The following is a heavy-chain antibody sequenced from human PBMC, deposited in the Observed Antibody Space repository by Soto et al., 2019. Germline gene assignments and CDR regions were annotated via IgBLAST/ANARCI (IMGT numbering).Heavy chain of an antibody. CDR3: AKRSPDGLDV. Sequence: PGESLKISCKASGYRFTTYWIGRVRQMPGKGLEWMGTVYPGDSDTRYSPPFQGQVTISADKSINTAYLQWSSLKASDSGMYYCAKRSPDGLDVWGQGTTVTVSS. J-gene: IGHJ6*02. CDR1: GYRFTTYW. V-gene: IGHV5-51*01. CDR2: VYPGDSDT. D-gene: IGHD3-10*01.